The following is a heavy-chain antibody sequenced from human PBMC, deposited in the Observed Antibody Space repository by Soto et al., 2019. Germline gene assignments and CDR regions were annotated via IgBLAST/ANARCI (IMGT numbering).Heavy chain of an antibody. Sequence: PSETLSLTCTVSGGSISSGDYYWSGIRQPQGKGLEWIGNIYYSGSSSYNPSLKSRVTMSVDTSKNQCSLKLTSMSAADTAVYICAIVDRTSWDWLLDYLGLGTLVTVS. V-gene: IGHV4-30-4*02. CDR2: IYYSGSS. CDR1: GGSISSGDYY. D-gene: IGHD6-13*01. J-gene: IGHJ4*02. CDR3: AIVDRTSWDWLLDY.